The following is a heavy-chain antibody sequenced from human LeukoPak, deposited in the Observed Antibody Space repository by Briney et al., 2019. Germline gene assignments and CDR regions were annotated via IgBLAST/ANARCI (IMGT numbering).Heavy chain of an antibody. Sequence: GESLKISCKGSGYSFTSYWIGWVRPMPGKGLEWMGIIYPGDSDTRYSPSFQGQVTISADKSISTAYLQWSSLKASDTAMYYCARPIYSSGWYRGAFDIWGQGTMVTVSS. D-gene: IGHD6-19*01. J-gene: IGHJ3*02. CDR2: IYPGDSDT. V-gene: IGHV5-51*01. CDR3: ARPIYSSGWYRGAFDI. CDR1: GYSFTSYW.